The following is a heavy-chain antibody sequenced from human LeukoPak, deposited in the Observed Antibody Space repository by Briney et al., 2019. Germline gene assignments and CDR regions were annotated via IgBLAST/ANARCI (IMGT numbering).Heavy chain of an antibody. J-gene: IGHJ6*03. D-gene: IGHD4-17*01. Sequence: SETLSLTCTVSGGSISSSSYYWGWIRQPPGKGLEWIGSIYYSGSTYYNPSLKSRVTISVDTSKNQFSLKLSSVTAADTAVYYCARQGDYVRGTYYYYMDVWGKGTTVTISS. V-gene: IGHV4-39*01. CDR1: GGSISSSSYY. CDR3: ARQGDYVRGTYYYYMDV. CDR2: IYYSGST.